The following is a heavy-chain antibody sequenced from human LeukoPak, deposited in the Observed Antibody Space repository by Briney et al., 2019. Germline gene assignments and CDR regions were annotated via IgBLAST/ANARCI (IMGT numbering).Heavy chain of an antibody. D-gene: IGHD5-24*01. J-gene: IGHJ3*02. CDR3: ARLHGDSWPSDAFDI. Sequence: SVKVSCKASGGTFISYTISWVRQAPGQGLEWMGRIIPIFGIANYAQKFQGRVTITADKSTSTDYMELSSLRSEETAVCYCARLHGDSWPSDAFDIWGQGTMVSVSS. CDR1: GGTFISYT. CDR2: IIPIFGIA. V-gene: IGHV1-69*02.